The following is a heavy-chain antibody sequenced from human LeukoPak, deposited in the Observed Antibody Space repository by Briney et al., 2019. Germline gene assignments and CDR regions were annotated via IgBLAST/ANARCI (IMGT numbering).Heavy chain of an antibody. CDR3: ARVDSSGYIHDY. V-gene: IGHV1-46*01. CDR1: GYTFTSYY. D-gene: IGHD3-22*01. CDR2: INPSGGST. Sequence: ASVKVSCKASGYTFTSYYMHWVRQAPGQGLEWMGMINPSGGSTSYAQKFQGRVTMTRDTSQTTVYMELSSLRSEDTAMYYCARVDSSGYIHDYWGQGTLVTVSS. J-gene: IGHJ4*02.